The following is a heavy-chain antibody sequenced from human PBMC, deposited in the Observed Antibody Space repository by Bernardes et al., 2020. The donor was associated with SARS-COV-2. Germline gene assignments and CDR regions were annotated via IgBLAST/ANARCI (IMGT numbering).Heavy chain of an antibody. CDR1: GFTFSSYS. CDR3: ARAYGDYNYYYGMDV. V-gene: IGHV3-21*01. D-gene: IGHD4-17*01. J-gene: IGHJ6*02. CDR2: ISSSSSYI. Sequence: GSLRLSCAASGFTFSSYSMNWVRQAPGKGLEWVSSISSSSSYIYYADSVKGRFTISRDNAKNSLYLQMNSLRAEDTAVYYCARAYGDYNYYYGMDVWGQGTTVTVSS.